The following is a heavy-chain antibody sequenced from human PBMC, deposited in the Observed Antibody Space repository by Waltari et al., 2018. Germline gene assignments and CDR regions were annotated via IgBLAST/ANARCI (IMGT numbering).Heavy chain of an antibody. D-gene: IGHD3-10*01. CDR1: GYTLTELS. V-gene: IGHV1-24*01. CDR3: ATGMVRGVSISRYYYYMDV. Sequence: QVQLVQSGAEVKKPGASVKVSCKVSGYTLTELSMHWVRQAPGQGLEWMGGFDPEDGETIYAQKFQGRVTMTEDTSTDTAYMELSSLRSEDTAVYYCATGMVRGVSISRYYYYMDVWGKGTTVTVSS. J-gene: IGHJ6*03. CDR2: FDPEDGET.